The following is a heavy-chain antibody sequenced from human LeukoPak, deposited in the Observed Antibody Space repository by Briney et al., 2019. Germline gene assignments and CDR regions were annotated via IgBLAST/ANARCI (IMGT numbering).Heavy chain of an antibody. D-gene: IGHD4-11*01. Sequence: GGSLRLSCAASGFTFSSYGMHWVRQAPGKGLEWVAFIRYDGSNKYYADSVKGRFTISRDNSKNTLYLQMNSLRAEDTAVYYCARTILTAVYFDYWGQGTLVTVSS. V-gene: IGHV3-30*02. J-gene: IGHJ4*02. CDR3: ARTILTAVYFDY. CDR2: IRYDGSNK. CDR1: GFTFSSYG.